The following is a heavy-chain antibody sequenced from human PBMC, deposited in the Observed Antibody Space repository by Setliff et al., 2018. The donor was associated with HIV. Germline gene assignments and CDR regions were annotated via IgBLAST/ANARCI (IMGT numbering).Heavy chain of an antibody. Sequence: SETLSLTCAVSGYSISSGYYRGWIRQPPGKGLEWIGSIVHSAATNYNPSLKSRVTISIDTSKNQFSLKLTSVTAADTAVYYCARRGAYGYDYFDYWGPGILVTVSS. CDR3: ARRGAYGYDYFDY. CDR2: IVHSAAT. V-gene: IGHV4-38-2*01. CDR1: GYSISSGYY. J-gene: IGHJ4*02. D-gene: IGHD5-12*01.